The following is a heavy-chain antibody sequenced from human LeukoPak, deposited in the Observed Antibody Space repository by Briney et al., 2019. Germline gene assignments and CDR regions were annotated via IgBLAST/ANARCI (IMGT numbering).Heavy chain of an antibody. V-gene: IGHV4-39*07. CDR3: ASLGYCSGGSCYSFDY. D-gene: IGHD2-15*01. CDR1: GVSISSSNSY. CDR2: IYYTGNT. J-gene: IGHJ4*02. Sequence: SETLSLTCTVSGVSISSSNSYWGWIRQPPGKGLEWIASIYYTGNTYYNTSLKSRVTISVDTSKNQFSLKLSSVTAADTAVYYCASLGYCSGGSCYSFDYWGQGTLVTVSS.